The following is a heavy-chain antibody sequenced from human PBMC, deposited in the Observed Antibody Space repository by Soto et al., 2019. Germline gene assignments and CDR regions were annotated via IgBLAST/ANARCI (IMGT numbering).Heavy chain of an antibody. CDR2: ISYDGSNK. J-gene: IGHJ5*02. V-gene: IGHV3-30-3*01. CDR1: GFTFISYA. CDR3: ARALRSSWYGEGWFDP. D-gene: IGHD6-13*01. Sequence: QVQLVESGGGVVQPGRSLRLSCAASGFTFISYAMHWVRQAPGKGLEWVAVISYDGSNKYYADSVKGRFTISRDNSKNTLYLQMNSLSAEDTAVYYCARALRSSWYGEGWFDPWGQGTLVTVSS.